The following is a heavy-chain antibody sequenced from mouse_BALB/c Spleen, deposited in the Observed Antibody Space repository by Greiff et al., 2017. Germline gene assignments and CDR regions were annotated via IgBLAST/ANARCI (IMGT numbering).Heavy chain of an antibody. D-gene: IGHD2-2*01. CDR2: IDPANGNT. CDR3: APIYYGYDWFAY. J-gene: IGHJ3*01. Sequence: EVQLQQSGAELVKPGASVKLSCTASGFNINDTYMYWVKQRPEQGLEWIGRIDPANGNTKYDPKFQGKATITADTSSNTAYLQLSSLTSEDTAVYYWAPIYYGYDWFAYWGQGTLVTVSA. CDR1: GFNINDTY. V-gene: IGHV14-3*02.